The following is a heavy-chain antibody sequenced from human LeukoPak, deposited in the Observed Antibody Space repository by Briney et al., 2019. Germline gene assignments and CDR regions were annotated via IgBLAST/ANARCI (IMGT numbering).Heavy chain of an antibody. V-gene: IGHV1-46*01. Sequence: GASVKVSCKASGYTFTSYYMHWVRQAPGQGLEWMGIINPSGGNTSYAQKFQGRVTMTGDTSTSTVYMELSSLRSEDTAVYYCARNLQQLTVFDYWGQGTLVTVSS. CDR1: GYTFTSYY. CDR3: ARNLQQLTVFDY. J-gene: IGHJ4*02. D-gene: IGHD6-13*01. CDR2: INPSGGNT.